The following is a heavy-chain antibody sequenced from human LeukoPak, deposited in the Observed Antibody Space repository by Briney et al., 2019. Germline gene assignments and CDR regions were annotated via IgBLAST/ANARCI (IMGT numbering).Heavy chain of an antibody. D-gene: IGHD6-13*01. CDR2: ISSSSSYI. V-gene: IGHV3-21*01. J-gene: IGHJ4*02. CDR1: GFTFSSYS. CDR3: ARGTAAAGPGVDY. Sequence: GGSLRLSCAASGFTFSSYSMNWVRQAPGKGLEWVSSISSSSSYIYYADSVKGRFTISRDNAKNSLYLQMNSLRAEDTAVYYCARGTAAAGPGVDYWGQGTLVTASS.